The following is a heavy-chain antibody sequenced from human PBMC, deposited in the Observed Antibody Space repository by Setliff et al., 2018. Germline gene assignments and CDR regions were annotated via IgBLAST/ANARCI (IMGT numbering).Heavy chain of an antibody. D-gene: IGHD1-26*01. CDR1: GYSFSDFY. V-gene: IGHV1-46*01. Sequence: ASVKVSCKASGYSFSDFYMHWVRQVPGEGLEALGRIDPRDDFTVYAERFKDRLTMTRDTSTSTVYMELSSLRSEDTAVYYCARDLRGSGNYYEVADYWGQGTLVTVSS. CDR2: IDPRDDFT. CDR3: ARDLRGSGNYYEVADY. J-gene: IGHJ4*02.